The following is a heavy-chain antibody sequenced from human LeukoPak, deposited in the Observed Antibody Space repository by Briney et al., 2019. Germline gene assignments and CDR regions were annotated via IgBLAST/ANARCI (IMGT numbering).Heavy chain of an antibody. J-gene: IGHJ6*02. CDR3: ARGGAAAATYYYGMDV. Sequence: GSLRLSCAASGFTFSSYGMHWVRQAPGKGLEWVAFIRYDGSNKYYADSAKGRFTISRDNTLYLQMSSLRAEDTAVYYCARGGAAAATYYYGMDVWGQGTTVTVSS. D-gene: IGHD6-13*01. CDR1: GFTFSSYG. CDR2: IRYDGSNK. V-gene: IGHV3-30*02.